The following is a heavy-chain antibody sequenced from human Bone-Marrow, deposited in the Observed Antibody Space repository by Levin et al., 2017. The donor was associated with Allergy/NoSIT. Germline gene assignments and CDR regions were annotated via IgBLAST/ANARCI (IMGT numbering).Heavy chain of an antibody. V-gene: IGHV4-31*03. CDR2: IYSSGST. D-gene: IGHD4-17*01. CDR1: GGSISSSGYY. Sequence: PSETLSLTCIVSGGSISSSGYYWTWIRQHPGKGLEWIGNIYSSGSTYFNPSLKSRVSISLDTSTNHFSLRLSSVTATDTAVYYCAREPTVTTHAFDIWGQGTMVTVSS. J-gene: IGHJ3*02. CDR3: AREPTVTTHAFDI.